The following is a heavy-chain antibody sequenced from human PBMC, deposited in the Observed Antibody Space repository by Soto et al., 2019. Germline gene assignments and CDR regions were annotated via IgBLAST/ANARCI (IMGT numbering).Heavy chain of an antibody. CDR1: GGSVTLTSYY. V-gene: IGHV4-61*01. CDR3: ARLAVAAIIGMDV. CDR2: VYYSGST. D-gene: IGHD5-12*01. Sequence: PSETLSLTCSVSGGSVTLTSYYWGWIRQPPGKGLEWIGNVYYSGSTNYNPSLKSRVTISVDTSKNQFSLKLSSVTAADTAVYYCARLAVAAIIGMDVWGQGTTVTVSS. J-gene: IGHJ6*02.